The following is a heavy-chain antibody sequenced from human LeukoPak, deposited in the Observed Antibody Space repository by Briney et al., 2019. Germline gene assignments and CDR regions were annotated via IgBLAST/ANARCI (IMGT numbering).Heavy chain of an antibody. CDR3: ARVIAARRAWFDP. J-gene: IGHJ5*02. CDR1: GYTFTGYY. Sequence: ASVKVSCKASGYTFTGYYMHWVRQAPGQGLEWMGWINPNSGGTNYAQKFQGRATMTRDTSISTAYMELSRLRSDDTAVYYCARVIAARRAWFDPWGQGTLVTVSS. V-gene: IGHV1-2*02. D-gene: IGHD6-6*01. CDR2: INPNSGGT.